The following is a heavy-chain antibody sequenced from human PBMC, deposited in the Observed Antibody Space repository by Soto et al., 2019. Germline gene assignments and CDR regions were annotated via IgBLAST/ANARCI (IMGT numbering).Heavy chain of an antibody. V-gene: IGHV4-59*08. CDR2: IYYSGST. Sequence: SETLSLTCTISGDSISSYYWSWIRQPPGKGLEWIGYIYYSGSTNYNPSLKSRVTISVDTSKNQFSLKLSSVTAADTAVYYCARVWGYWSGGSCHDYGMDVWGQGTTVNVSS. CDR3: ARVWGYWSGGSCHDYGMDV. D-gene: IGHD2-15*01. J-gene: IGHJ6*02. CDR1: GDSISSYY.